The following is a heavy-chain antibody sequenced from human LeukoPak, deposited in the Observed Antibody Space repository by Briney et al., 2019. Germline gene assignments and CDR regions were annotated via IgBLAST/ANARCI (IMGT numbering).Heavy chain of an antibody. CDR1: GFTFSSYG. Sequence: GGSLRPSCAASGFTFSSYGMHWVRQAPGKGLEWVTFIQYDGSNKYYADSVKGRFTISRDNFKNMLYLQMNSLRAEDTAVYYCARGRVSRPMTPPDYWGQGTLVTVSS. CDR2: IQYDGSNK. J-gene: IGHJ4*02. D-gene: IGHD3-22*01. V-gene: IGHV3-30*19. CDR3: ARGRVSRPMTPPDY.